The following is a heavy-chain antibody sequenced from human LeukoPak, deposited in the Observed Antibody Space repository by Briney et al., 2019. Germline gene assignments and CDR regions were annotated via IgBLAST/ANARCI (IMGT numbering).Heavy chain of an antibody. V-gene: IGHV4-59*08. CDR1: GRSISSYY. CDR2: IYYSGRT. Sequence: PSETLSLTWTVAGRSISSYYWSWLRQPPGKGLEWGGYIYYSGRTNYNPSLKSRLTISVDTCKQQFSLKLSSVTRARTCVSYRARLSYYFGSGTAIDYWGQGTLLSVPS. D-gene: IGHD3-10*01. CDR3: ARLSYYFGSGTAIDY. J-gene: IGHJ4*02.